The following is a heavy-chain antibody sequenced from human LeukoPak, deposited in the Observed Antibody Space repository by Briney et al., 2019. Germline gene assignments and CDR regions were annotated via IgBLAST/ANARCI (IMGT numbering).Heavy chain of an antibody. Sequence: SVKLSCKASGGTCSSNAISWVRQAPGQGLEWMGRIIPILGIANYAQKFQGRVTITADKSTSTAYMELSSLRSEDTAVYYCARDGDYYDSSGLLRTDYWGQGTLVTVSS. CDR1: GGTCSSNA. V-gene: IGHV1-69*04. CDR3: ARDGDYYDSSGLLRTDY. D-gene: IGHD3-22*01. J-gene: IGHJ4*02. CDR2: IIPILGIA.